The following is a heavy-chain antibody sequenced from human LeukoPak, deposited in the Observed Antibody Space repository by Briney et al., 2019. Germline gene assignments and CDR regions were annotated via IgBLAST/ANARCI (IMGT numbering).Heavy chain of an antibody. CDR1: GGSISSSSYY. J-gene: IGHJ4*02. CDR3: AISYCGGDCYSWEYYFDY. CDR2: IYYSGST. Sequence: SETLSLTCTVSGGSISSSSYYWGWIRQPPGKGLEWIGSIYYSGSTYYNLSLKSRVTISVDTSKNQLSLKLSSVTAADTAVYYCAISYCGGDCYSWEYYFDYWGQGTLVTVSS. D-gene: IGHD2-21*02. V-gene: IGHV4-39*07.